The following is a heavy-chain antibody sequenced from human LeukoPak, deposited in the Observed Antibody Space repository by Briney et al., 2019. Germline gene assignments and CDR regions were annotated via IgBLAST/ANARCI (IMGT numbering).Heavy chain of an antibody. V-gene: IGHV4-59*08. CDR1: GGSINSYY. CDR2: IYYSGST. D-gene: IGHD6-6*01. CDR3: ARHSSSSRGWFDP. Sequence: PSETLSLTCTVSGGSINSYYWSWTRQPPGKGLEWIGYIYYSGSTNYNSSLKSRVTISVDTSKNQFSLKLSSVTAADTAVYYCARHSSSSRGWFDPWGQGTLVTVSS. J-gene: IGHJ5*02.